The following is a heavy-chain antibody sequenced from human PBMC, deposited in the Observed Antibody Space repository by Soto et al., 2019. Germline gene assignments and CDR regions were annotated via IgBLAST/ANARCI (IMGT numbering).Heavy chain of an antibody. CDR1: GDSASSNSAA. CDR2: TYYRSKWYN. J-gene: IGHJ4*02. Sequence: QAQLQQSGPGLVKPSQPLSLTCAISGDSASSNSAAWNWIRHSPSRGLEWLGRTYYRSKWYNDSAVSVKSRITINPDRSLTPFSLQLTSVTPEDTAVYYCARDIMRMHSIAAAEGTFDYWGQGPLVTVSS. CDR3: ARDIMRMHSIAAAEGTFDY. V-gene: IGHV6-1*01. D-gene: IGHD6-13*01.